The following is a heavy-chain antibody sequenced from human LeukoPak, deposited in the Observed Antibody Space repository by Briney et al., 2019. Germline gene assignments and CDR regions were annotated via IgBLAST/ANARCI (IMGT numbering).Heavy chain of an antibody. Sequence: GGSVNVSCKASGYTFTGYSLHWVRQAPGQGLEWLGWMNPNTSGTLYTDIFRGRVTLTRHTSSNTAYMELTRLRSHDTAGYSCARNPPGGDDEYRGNYWGQGTLVTVSS. CDR2: MNPNTSGT. V-gene: IGHV1-2*02. CDR1: GYTFTGYS. D-gene: IGHD3-16*01. CDR3: ARNPPGGDDEYRGNY. J-gene: IGHJ4*02.